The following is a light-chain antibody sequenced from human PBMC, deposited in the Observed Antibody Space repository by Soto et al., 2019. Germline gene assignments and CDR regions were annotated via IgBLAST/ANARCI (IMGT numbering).Light chain of an antibody. CDR1: RSVSNNY. J-gene: IGKJ1*01. CDR2: GAS. CDR3: QQYGSSPPT. Sequence: EIVLTQSPGTLSLSPGERATLSCRASRSVSNNYVAWYQRKPGQASRLLIYGASSRATDIPRRFSGSGSGTDFTLTITRLEPEDFAVYYCQQYGSSPPTFGQGTKVESK. V-gene: IGKV3-20*01.